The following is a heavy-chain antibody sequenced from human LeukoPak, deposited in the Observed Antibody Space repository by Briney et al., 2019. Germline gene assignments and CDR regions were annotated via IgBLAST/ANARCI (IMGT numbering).Heavy chain of an antibody. CDR1: GFTFSSYG. D-gene: IGHD3-22*01. CDR3: AKDGKYYDSSGYFDC. CDR2: ISYDGSNK. J-gene: IGHJ4*02. Sequence: PGRSLRLSCAASGFTFSSYGMHWVRQAPGKGLEWVAVISYDGSNKYYADSVKGRFTISRDNSKSTLYLQMNSLRAEDTAVYYCAKDGKYYDSSGYFDCWGQGTLVTVSS. V-gene: IGHV3-30*18.